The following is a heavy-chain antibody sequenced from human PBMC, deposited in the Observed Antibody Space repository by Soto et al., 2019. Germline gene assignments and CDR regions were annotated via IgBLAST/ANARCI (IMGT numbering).Heavy chain of an antibody. V-gene: IGHV3-7*03. Sequence: QPGGSLRLSCAAAGFSFNTYWMSWVRQAPGKGLEWVASINPDGSRKYFADSVKGRFTISRDSAENSLYLQMISLRAEGTAVYYCARWESSDWYLGVWGQGTLVTVSS. CDR2: INPDGSRK. CDR1: GFSFNTYW. J-gene: IGHJ4*02. D-gene: IGHD6-19*01. CDR3: ARWESSDWYLGV.